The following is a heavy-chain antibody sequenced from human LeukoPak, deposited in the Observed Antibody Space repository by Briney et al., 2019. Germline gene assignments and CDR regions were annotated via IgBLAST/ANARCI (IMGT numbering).Heavy chain of an antibody. J-gene: IGHJ4*02. D-gene: IGHD3-10*01. Sequence: SVKVSCKACGYTFTGYYMHWVGQAPGQGLKWMGWINPNSGRTNYAQKFQGTVTQTRDTSISTAYMELSRLRPDDTDVYYCARAVDYYGSGSYYNPLDYWGQGTLVTVSS. V-gene: IGHV1-2*02. CDR1: GYTFTGYY. CDR2: INPNSGRT. CDR3: ARAVDYYGSGSYYNPLDY.